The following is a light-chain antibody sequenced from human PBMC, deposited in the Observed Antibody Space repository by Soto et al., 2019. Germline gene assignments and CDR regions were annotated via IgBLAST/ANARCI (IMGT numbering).Light chain of an antibody. V-gene: IGLV1-40*01. J-gene: IGLJ3*02. CDR2: GDK. Sequence: QSVLTQPPSVSGAPGQRVTISCTGNSSNIGAGYGVHWYQHLPGTAPKLLIYGDKNRPSGVSDRFSGSKSGTSASLAITGLQAQDEADYFCQSFDSSLNSRVFGGGSQLTVL. CDR1: SSNIGAGYG. CDR3: QSFDSSLNSRV.